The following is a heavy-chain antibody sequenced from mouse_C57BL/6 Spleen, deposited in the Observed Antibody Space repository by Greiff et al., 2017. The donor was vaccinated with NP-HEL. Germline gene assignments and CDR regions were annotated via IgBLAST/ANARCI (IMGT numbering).Heavy chain of an antibody. CDR1: GYTFTSYT. V-gene: IGHV1-4*01. CDR2: INPSSGYT. CDR3: ARGAYYDYDVYFDY. D-gene: IGHD2-4*01. J-gene: IGHJ2*01. Sequence: VQLQQSGAELARPGASVKMSCKASGYTFTSYTMHWVKQRPGQGLEWIGYINPSSGYTKYNQKFKDKATLTADKSSSTAYMQLSSLTSEDSAVYYCARGAYYDYDVYFDYWGQGTTLTVSS.